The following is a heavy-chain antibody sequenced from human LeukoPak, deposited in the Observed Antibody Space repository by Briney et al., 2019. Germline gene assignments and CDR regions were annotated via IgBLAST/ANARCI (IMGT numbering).Heavy chain of an antibody. D-gene: IGHD3-22*01. Sequence: SETLSLTCAVSGGSISSGGSSWSWLRQPPGTGLEWLGYIYHSGSTYYNPSLKSRVTISVDRSKNQFSLKLSSVTAADTAVYYCARAGNYDSSGYPSYYFDYWGQGTLVTVSS. V-gene: IGHV4-30-2*01. CDR1: GGSISSGGSS. CDR2: IYHSGST. J-gene: IGHJ4*02. CDR3: ARAGNYDSSGYPSYYFDY.